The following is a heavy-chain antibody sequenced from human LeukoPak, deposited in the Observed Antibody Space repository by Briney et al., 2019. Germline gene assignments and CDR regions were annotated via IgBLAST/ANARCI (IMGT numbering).Heavy chain of an antibody. D-gene: IGHD1-14*01. Sequence: PPGGSLRLSCAASGLTFSSYGIHWVRQAPGKGLEWVAVIWYDGSKKYYADSVKGRFTISRDNSKNTVYLQMNSLRAEDTAIYYCARDPSRTLDYWGQGTLVTVSS. CDR2: IWYDGSKK. J-gene: IGHJ4*02. CDR3: ARDPSRTLDY. V-gene: IGHV3-33*01. CDR1: GLTFSSYG.